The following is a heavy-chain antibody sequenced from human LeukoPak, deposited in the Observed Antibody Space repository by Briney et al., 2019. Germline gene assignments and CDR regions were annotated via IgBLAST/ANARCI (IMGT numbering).Heavy chain of an antibody. Sequence: PSETLSLTCTVSGGSISSSSYYWGWIRQPPGKGLEWIGNIYYSGTTYYNPSLKSRVTISVDTSKNQFSVMLSSVTAADTAVYYCARTLRAGDKVSRTPPDYWGQGTLVTVSS. CDR2: IYYSGTT. J-gene: IGHJ4*02. D-gene: IGHD7-27*01. CDR1: GGSISSSSYY. V-gene: IGHV4-39*07. CDR3: ARTLRAGDKVSRTPPDY.